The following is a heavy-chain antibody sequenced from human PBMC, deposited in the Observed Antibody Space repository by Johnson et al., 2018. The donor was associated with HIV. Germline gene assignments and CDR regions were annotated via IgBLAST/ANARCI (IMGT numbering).Heavy chain of an antibody. D-gene: IGHD4-23*01. CDR3: AKESETYGGNIGFEHPFDI. J-gene: IGHJ3*02. Sequence: QEQLVESGGGVVQPGRSLRLSCAASGFTFTTYALHWVRRAPGKGLECVAVISYDGSNKYYADSVKGRFTISRDNSKNTLYLQMNSLSAEDTAVYYCAKESETYGGNIGFEHPFDIWGQGTMVTVSS. CDR2: ISYDGSNK. V-gene: IGHV3-30*04. CDR1: GFTFTTYA.